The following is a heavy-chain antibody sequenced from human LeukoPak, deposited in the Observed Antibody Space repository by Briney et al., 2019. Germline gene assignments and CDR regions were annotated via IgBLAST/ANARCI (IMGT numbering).Heavy chain of an antibody. J-gene: IGHJ3*02. Sequence: PSETLSLTCTVSGGSISSYHWIWFRQAPGKGLEWIGYVDYSGDTRFNPSLRSRVTISVDMSKNQFSLKMISVTAADTAVYYCARDSRIFTIDAFDIWGQGTTVTVSA. CDR3: ARDSRIFTIDAFDI. V-gene: IGHV4-59*01. CDR1: GGSISSYH. CDR2: VDYSGDT. D-gene: IGHD2/OR15-2a*01.